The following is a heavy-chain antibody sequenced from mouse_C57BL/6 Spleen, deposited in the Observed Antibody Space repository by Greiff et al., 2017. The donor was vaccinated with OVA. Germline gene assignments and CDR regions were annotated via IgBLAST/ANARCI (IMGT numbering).Heavy chain of an antibody. D-gene: IGHD2-10*02. V-gene: IGHV5-17*01. Sequence: EVMLVESGGGLVKPGGSLKLSCAASGFTFSDYGMHWVRQAPEKGLEWVAYISSGSGTIYYADTVKGRFTISRDNAKNTTFLQMPSLRSEDTAMYYCEGNPTSNYWYFDVWGTGTTVTVSS. CDR3: EGNPTSNYWYFDV. CDR1: GFTFSDYG. J-gene: IGHJ1*03. CDR2: ISSGSGTI.